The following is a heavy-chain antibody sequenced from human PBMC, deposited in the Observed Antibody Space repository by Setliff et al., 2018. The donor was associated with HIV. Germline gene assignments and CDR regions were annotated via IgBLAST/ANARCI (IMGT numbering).Heavy chain of an antibody. J-gene: IGHJ3*02. CDR1: GGSISSSNW. CDR3: ARGADTFDI. Sequence: PSETLSLTCAVSGGSISSSNWWSWVRQPPGKGLEWIGEIYHIGSTNYNPSLKSRVTISMGTSKSQFSLKLSSVTAADTAVYYCARGADTFDIWGQGTMVTVSS. CDR2: IYHIGST. V-gene: IGHV4-4*02.